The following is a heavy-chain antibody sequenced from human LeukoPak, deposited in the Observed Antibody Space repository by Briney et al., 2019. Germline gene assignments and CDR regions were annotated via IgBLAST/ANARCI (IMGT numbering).Heavy chain of an antibody. CDR2: IKQDGSEK. Sequence: PGGSLRLSCAASGFTFSTYWMSWVRQAPGKGLEWMANIKQDGSEKYYVDSVKGRFTISRDNAKNSLYLQMNSLRAEDTAVYYCAREARRVRGVIPNWFDPWGQGTLVTVSS. D-gene: IGHD3-10*01. J-gene: IGHJ5*02. V-gene: IGHV3-7*03. CDR1: GFTFSTYW. CDR3: AREARRVRGVIPNWFDP.